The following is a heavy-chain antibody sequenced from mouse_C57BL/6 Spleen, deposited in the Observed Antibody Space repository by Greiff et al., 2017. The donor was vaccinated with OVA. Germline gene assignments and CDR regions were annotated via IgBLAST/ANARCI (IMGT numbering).Heavy chain of an antibody. CDR1: GYTFTSYW. J-gene: IGHJ2*01. CDR2: IYPTDGDT. D-gene: IGHD3-2*01. V-gene: IGHV1-61*01. CDR3: ARTGNSDSWCFDY. Sequence: VQLQQPGAELVRPGSSVKLSCKASGYTFTSYWMDWVKQRPGHGLEWIGNIYPTDGDTNYNEKFKNKATLTVDKSSSTAYMQLSSLTPEDSAVEYCARTGNSDSWCFDYWGQGTTLTVSS.